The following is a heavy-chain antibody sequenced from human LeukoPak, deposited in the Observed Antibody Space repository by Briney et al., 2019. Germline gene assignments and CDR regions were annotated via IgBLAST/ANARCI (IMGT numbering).Heavy chain of an antibody. D-gene: IGHD5-24*01. CDR1: GFTVSSNY. Sequence: GGSLRLSCAASGFTVSSNYMSWVRQAPGKGLEWVSVIYGGASTYYADSVKGRFTISRDNSKNTLYLQMNSLRAEDTAVYYCAREGDGYRTTGYFDYWGQGTLVTVSS. CDR2: IYGGAST. J-gene: IGHJ4*02. CDR3: AREGDGYRTTGYFDY. V-gene: IGHV3-53*01.